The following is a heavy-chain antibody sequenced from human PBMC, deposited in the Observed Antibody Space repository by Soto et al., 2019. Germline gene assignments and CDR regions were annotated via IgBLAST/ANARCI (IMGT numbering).Heavy chain of an antibody. D-gene: IGHD3-10*01. CDR1: GFSLSTSGVG. CDR3: AHRGSALYYFDY. Sequence: QITLKESGPPLVKPTQTLTLTCTFSGFSLSTSGVGVGWIRQPPGKALEWLALIYWDDDKRYSPSLKSRLTITKDTSKNQVVLTMTNMDPVDTATYYCAHRGSALYYFDYWGQGTLVTVSS. J-gene: IGHJ4*02. V-gene: IGHV2-5*02. CDR2: IYWDDDK.